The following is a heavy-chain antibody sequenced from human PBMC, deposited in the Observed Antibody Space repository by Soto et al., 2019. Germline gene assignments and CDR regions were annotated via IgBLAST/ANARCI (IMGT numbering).Heavy chain of an antibody. V-gene: IGHV3-30*09. D-gene: IGHD2-2*01. CDR3: ARARLDTPALDY. CDR1: GFTFRSYA. CDR2: LSYDGNNK. J-gene: IGHJ4*02. Sequence: QVQLVESGGGVVQPGRSLRLCCAASGFTFRSYAMHWVRQAPGKGLELVAVLSYDGNNKYYADSVKGRFAISRDNSRNTLYLQMNSLRAEDTAVYYCARARLDTPALDYWGQGTLVTVSS.